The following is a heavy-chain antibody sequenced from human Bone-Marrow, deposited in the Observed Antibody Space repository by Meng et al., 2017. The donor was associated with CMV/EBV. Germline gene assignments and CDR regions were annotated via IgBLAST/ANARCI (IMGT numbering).Heavy chain of an antibody. J-gene: IGHJ6*02. CDR3: ARGIAVAGAGYYYGMDV. CDR2: ISSSSNTI. V-gene: IGHV3-11*01. Sequence: LSLTCTVSGGSISSSSYYRSWIRQAPGKGREWVSYISSSSNTIYYADSVKGRFTISRDKAKNSLSLQMNSLRGEDTAVYYCARGIAVAGAGYYYGMDVWGQGTTVTVSS. D-gene: IGHD6-19*01. CDR1: GGSISSSSYY.